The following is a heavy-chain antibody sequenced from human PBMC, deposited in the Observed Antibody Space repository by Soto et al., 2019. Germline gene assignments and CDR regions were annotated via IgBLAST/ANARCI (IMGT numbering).Heavy chain of an antibody. Sequence: QVQLQESGPGLVKPSQTLSLTCTVSGGSISSGGYYWSWIRQHPAKGLEWIGYIYYSGSTYYNPSLKSRVTISVDTSKNQFSLKLSSVTAADTAVYYCARDYAYCSGGSCYTHDAFDIWGQGTMVTVSS. CDR3: ARDYAYCSGGSCYTHDAFDI. CDR2: IYYSGST. J-gene: IGHJ3*02. CDR1: GGSISSGGYY. D-gene: IGHD2-15*01. V-gene: IGHV4-31*03.